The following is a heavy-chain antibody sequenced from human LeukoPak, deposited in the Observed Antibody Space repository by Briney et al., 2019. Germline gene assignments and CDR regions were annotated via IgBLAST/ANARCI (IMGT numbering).Heavy chain of an antibody. CDR1: GFTFSSYA. CDR2: TSFDVSNK. D-gene: IGHD2-2*02. Sequence: PGGSLRLSCAASGFTFSSYAMHWVRQAPGKGLEWVATTSFDVSNKYYADSVKGRFTISRDNSKNTLYLQMNSLRTEDTAVYSCAGGYCTSTSCYNDYWGQGTLVTISS. CDR3: AGGYCTSTSCYNDY. J-gene: IGHJ4*02. V-gene: IGHV3-30*04.